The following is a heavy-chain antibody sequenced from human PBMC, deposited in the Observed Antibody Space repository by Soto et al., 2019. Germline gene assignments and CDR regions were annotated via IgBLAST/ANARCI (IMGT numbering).Heavy chain of an antibody. Sequence: KLSETLSLTCTVSGGPFPNGGYYWSWIRQEPGKGLEWIGYTHYSGDTSYNPSLRSRVTISTDTSKTQFSLRLRSVTSADTAVYYCARGDSQVSSVFDYWGQGMLVTVSS. J-gene: IGHJ4*02. CDR2: THYSGDT. CDR1: GGPFPNGGYY. CDR3: ARGDSQVSSVFDY. V-gene: IGHV4-31*03. D-gene: IGHD3-16*01.